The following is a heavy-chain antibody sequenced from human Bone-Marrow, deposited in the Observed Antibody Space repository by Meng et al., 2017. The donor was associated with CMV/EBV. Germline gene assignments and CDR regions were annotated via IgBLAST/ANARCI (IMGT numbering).Heavy chain of an antibody. CDR1: GGSIRSYY. J-gene: IGHJ4*02. V-gene: IGHV4-39*07. D-gene: IGHD2-2*01. Sequence: SDTLSLTGTGSGGSIRSYYWGWTRQPPGKGLEWIGSIYYSGSIYYKPSLKSRVTISVDTSKNQLSLKLSPVTAAETAVYYCARDRGYCSSTSCYGVFNYWGQGTLVTVSS. CDR3: ARDRGYCSSTSCYGVFNY. CDR2: IYYSGSI.